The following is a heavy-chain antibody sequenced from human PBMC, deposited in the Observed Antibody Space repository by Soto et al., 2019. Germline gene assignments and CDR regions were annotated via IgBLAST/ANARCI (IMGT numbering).Heavy chain of an antibody. J-gene: IGHJ6*02. V-gene: IGHV1-46*01. Sequence: ASVKVSCKASGYTFTSYYIHWVRQAPGQGLEWMGIINPRGGIATYAQKFQGRLTMTGDTSTSTVYMELSSLTSEDTAMYHCASSPAYGSSWYGIPPDLSHGMDVWGQGTTVTVSS. D-gene: IGHD6-13*01. CDR1: GYTFTSYY. CDR2: INPRGGIA. CDR3: ASSPAYGSSWYGIPPDLSHGMDV.